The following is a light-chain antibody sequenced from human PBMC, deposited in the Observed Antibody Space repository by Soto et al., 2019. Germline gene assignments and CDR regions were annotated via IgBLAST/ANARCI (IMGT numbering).Light chain of an antibody. CDR3: QQRSNWIT. CDR1: QSVSSY. Sequence: EIVLTQSPATLSLSPGERASLSCRASQSVSSYLAWYQQKPGQAPRLLIYDASNRATGIPARFSGSGSGTDFTLTISSLEPEDFAVYYCQQRSNWITFGQGTRLEN. V-gene: IGKV3-11*01. CDR2: DAS. J-gene: IGKJ5*01.